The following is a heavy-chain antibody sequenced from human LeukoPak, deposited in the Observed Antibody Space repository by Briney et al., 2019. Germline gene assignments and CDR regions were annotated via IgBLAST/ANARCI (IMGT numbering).Heavy chain of an antibody. J-gene: IGHJ4*02. CDR1: GFTFGDSA. Sequence: SGGSLRLSCTVSGFTFGDSAINWVRQAPGKGLEWVGFIRSKAFGETAEYAASVKGRFTISRDDSKSIAYLQMNSLKTEDTAVYYCTRDRGSSTLGDYWGQGTLVTVSS. D-gene: IGHD7-27*01. CDR2: IRSKAFGETA. CDR3: TRDRGSSTLGDY. V-gene: IGHV3-49*04.